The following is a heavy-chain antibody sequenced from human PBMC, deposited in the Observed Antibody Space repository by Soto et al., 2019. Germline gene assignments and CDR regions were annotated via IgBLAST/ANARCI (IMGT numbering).Heavy chain of an antibody. J-gene: IGHJ4*02. CDR1: GDSFSSYA. Sequence: QVQLVQSVAEVKKPGSSVKVSCKASGDSFSSYAISWVRQAPGHGLEWMGRLIPIFGTPNYAQRVEGRVTITADESPSTANLELSSLISVDPAVYYLATGGNYYEISALAYWFQGTLLVVSS. CDR2: LIPIFGTP. D-gene: IGHD3-22*01. V-gene: IGHV1-69*01. CDR3: ATGGNYYEISALAY.